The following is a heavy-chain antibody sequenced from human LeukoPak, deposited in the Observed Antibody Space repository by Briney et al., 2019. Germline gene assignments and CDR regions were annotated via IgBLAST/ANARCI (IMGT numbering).Heavy chain of an antibody. CDR1: GGSINSDY. J-gene: IGHJ4*02. V-gene: IGHV4-59*01. CDR2: IYYSGST. CDR3: AREAFRDGYHPLDY. D-gene: IGHD5-24*01. Sequence: SETLSLTCTVSGGSINSDYWSWIRQPPGKGLEWIAYIYYSGSTNYNPSLKSRVTISVDTSKNQFSLKLSSVTAADTAVYYCAREAFRDGYHPLDYWGQGTLVTVSS.